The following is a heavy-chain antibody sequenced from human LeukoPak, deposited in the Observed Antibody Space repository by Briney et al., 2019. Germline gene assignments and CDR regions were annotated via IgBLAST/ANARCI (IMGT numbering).Heavy chain of an antibody. CDR3: ARVLQDDYVWGTYRPFDY. J-gene: IGHJ4*02. Sequence: ASVKVSCKASGYTFTSYGISWVRQAPGQGLEWMGWISAYNGNTNYAQKLQGRVTMTTDTSTSTAYMELRSLRSDDTAVYYCARVLQDDYVWGTYRPFDYWGQGTLVTVSS. V-gene: IGHV1-18*01. CDR1: GYTFTSYG. CDR2: ISAYNGNT. D-gene: IGHD3-16*02.